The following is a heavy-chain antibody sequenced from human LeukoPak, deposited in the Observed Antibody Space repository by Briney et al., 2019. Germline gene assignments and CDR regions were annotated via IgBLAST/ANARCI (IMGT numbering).Heavy chain of an antibody. J-gene: IGHJ4*02. CDR1: GYSISSGYY. CDR2: IYHSGST. CDR3: ASFRVRNGSSGWSQHTLGFDY. V-gene: IGHV4-38-2*02. Sequence: SETLSLTCTVSGYSISSGYYWGWIRQPPGKGLEWIGEIYHSGSTNYNPSLKSRVTISVDKSKNQFSLKLSSVTAADTAVYYCASFRVRNGSSGWSQHTLGFDYWGQGTLVTVSS. D-gene: IGHD6-19*01.